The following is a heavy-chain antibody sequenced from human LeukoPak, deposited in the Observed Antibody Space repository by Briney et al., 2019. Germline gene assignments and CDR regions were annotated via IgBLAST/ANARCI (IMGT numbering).Heavy chain of an antibody. Sequence: SETLSLTCTVSGGSISSHYWSWIRQPPGKGLEWIGYIYCSGSTNYDPSLKSRVTISVDTSKNQFSLKLSSVTAADTAVYYCARVIRYDFWSGYWSYYYYMDVWGKGTTVTVSS. J-gene: IGHJ6*03. CDR2: IYCSGST. D-gene: IGHD3-3*01. CDR1: GGSISSHY. CDR3: ARVIRYDFWSGYWSYYYYMDV. V-gene: IGHV4-59*11.